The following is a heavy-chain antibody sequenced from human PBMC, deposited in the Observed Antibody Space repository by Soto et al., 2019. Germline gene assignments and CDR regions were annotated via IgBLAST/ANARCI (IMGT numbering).Heavy chain of an antibody. CDR2: ITSSSSYI. Sequence: GGSLRLSCAASGFTFSLYSMIWVRQAPGKGLEWVASITSSSSYIYYEDSLKGRFTISRDNAKNSLFLQLDSLRAEDTAVYFCVRARSTDSRPDYWGQGTMVTVSS. V-gene: IGHV3-21*01. CDR3: VRARSTDSRPDY. CDR1: GFTFSLYS. D-gene: IGHD3-22*01. J-gene: IGHJ4*02.